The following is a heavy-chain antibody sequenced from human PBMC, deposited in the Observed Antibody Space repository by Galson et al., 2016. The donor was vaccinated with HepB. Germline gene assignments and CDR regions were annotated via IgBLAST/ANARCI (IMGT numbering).Heavy chain of an antibody. Sequence: SLRLSCAASGFTFDDYGMNWVRQAPGKGLEWVSCLNWNGGSTDYADSVKGRFTISRDNAKNSLYLQMNSLGAEDTALYYCARGNYVWGNYRYTLDYWGQGTLVTVSS. J-gene: IGHJ4*02. CDR3: ARGNYVWGNYRYTLDY. D-gene: IGHD3-16*02. CDR2: LNWNGGST. V-gene: IGHV3-20*04. CDR1: GFTFDDYG.